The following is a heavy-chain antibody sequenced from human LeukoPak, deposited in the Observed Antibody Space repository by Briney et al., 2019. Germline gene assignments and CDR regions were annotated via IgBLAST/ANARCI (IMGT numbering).Heavy chain of an antibody. CDR3: ARGVLSVRGVTHFDY. CDR1: GGSISSYY. D-gene: IGHD3-10*01. J-gene: IGHJ4*02. Sequence: SETLSLTCTVSGGSISSYYWSWIRQPPGKGLEWIGYIYYSGSTNYNPSLKSRVTISVDTSKNQFSLKLSSVTAADTAVYYCARGVLSVRGVTHFDYWGQGTLVTVSS. CDR2: IYYSGST. V-gene: IGHV4-59*08.